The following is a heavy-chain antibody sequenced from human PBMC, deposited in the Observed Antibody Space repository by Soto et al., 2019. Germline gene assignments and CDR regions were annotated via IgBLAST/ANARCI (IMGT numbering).Heavy chain of an antibody. Sequence: ASVKVCCKASGYTFTGYYMHWVRQAPGKGLEWMGWINPNSGGTNYAQKFQGWVTMTRDTSISTAYMELSRLRSDDTAVYYCVREKGGYYGSGSYEYYYYGMDVWGQGTTVTVSS. CDR1: GYTFTGYY. D-gene: IGHD3-10*01. J-gene: IGHJ6*02. V-gene: IGHV1-2*04. CDR3: VREKGGYYGSGSYEYYYYGMDV. CDR2: INPNSGGT.